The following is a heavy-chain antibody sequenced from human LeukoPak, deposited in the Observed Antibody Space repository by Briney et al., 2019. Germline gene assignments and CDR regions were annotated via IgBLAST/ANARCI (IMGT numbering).Heavy chain of an antibody. V-gene: IGHV1-2*02. CDR3: ARGIYSSSWYYFDY. J-gene: IGHJ4*02. CDR2: INPNSGGT. D-gene: IGHD6-13*01. Sequence: PGGSLRLSCAASGFTFSSYGMHWVRQAPGQGLEWMGWINPNSGGTNYAQKFQGRVTMTRDTSISTAYMELSRLRSDDTAVYYCARGIYSSSWYYFDYWGQGTLVTVSS. CDR1: GFTFSSYG.